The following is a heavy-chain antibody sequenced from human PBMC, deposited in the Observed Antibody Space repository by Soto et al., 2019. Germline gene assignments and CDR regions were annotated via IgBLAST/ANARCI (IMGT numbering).Heavy chain of an antibody. Sequence: SETLSLTCTVSGGSISSGGYYWSWIRQHPGKGLEWIGYIYYSGSTYYNPSLKSRVTISVDTSKNQLSLKLSSVTAADTAVYYCARDKRGILAPFDSWGQGTMVTVSS. V-gene: IGHV4-31*03. J-gene: IGHJ4*02. CDR1: GGSISSGGYY. CDR3: ARDKRGILAPFDS. D-gene: IGHD2-15*01. CDR2: IYYSGST.